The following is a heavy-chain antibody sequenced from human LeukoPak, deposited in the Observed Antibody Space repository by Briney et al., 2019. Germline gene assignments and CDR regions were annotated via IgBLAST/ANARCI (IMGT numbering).Heavy chain of an antibody. V-gene: IGHV4-59*12. CDR3: ARKPVGGLRYFDWIDAFDI. D-gene: IGHD3-9*01. Sequence: PSETLSLTCAVYGGSLSGYYWSWIRQPPGKGLEWIGYIYYSGSTNYNPSLKSRVTISVDTSKNQFSLKLSSVTAADTAVYYCARKPVGGLRYFDWIDAFDIWGQGTVVTVSS. CDR1: GGSLSGYY. CDR2: IYYSGST. J-gene: IGHJ3*02.